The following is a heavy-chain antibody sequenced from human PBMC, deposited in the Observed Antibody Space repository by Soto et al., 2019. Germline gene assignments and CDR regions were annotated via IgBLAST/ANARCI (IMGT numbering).Heavy chain of an antibody. V-gene: IGHV3-23*01. Sequence: GGPLSLSSAASRFTCTKCDLLCGGQAPEKGLEWVSGIDDSGASTYYADSMKGRFSISRDNSKNTLYLQMHGLRVEDTAVYYCAKDVYRSATMPCFDTWGQGTLVTVSS. J-gene: IGHJ5*02. CDR3: AKDVYRSATMPCFDT. D-gene: IGHD2-2*01. CDR2: IDDSGAST. CDR1: RFTCTKCD.